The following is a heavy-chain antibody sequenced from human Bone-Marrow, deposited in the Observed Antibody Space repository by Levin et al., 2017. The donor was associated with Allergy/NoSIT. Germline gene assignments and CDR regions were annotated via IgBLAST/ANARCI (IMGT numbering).Heavy chain of an antibody. D-gene: IGHD6-13*01. J-gene: IGHJ5*02. CDR2: IKQDGSEK. CDR1: GFTFSSYW. Sequence: GGSLRLSCAASGFTFSSYWMSWVRQAPGKGLEWVANIKQDGSEKYYVDSVKGRFTISRDNAKNSLYLQMNSLRAEDTAVYYCARDVAAAGIPSNWFDPWGQGTLVTVSS. V-gene: IGHV3-7*04. CDR3: ARDVAAAGIPSNWFDP.